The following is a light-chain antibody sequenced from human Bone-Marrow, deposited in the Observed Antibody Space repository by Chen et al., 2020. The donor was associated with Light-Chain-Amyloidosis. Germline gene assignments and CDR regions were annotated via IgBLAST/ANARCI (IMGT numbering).Light chain of an antibody. V-gene: IGKV3-11*01. CDR1: QSVSSY. Sequence: EIVLTQSPATLSLSPGERATLSCRASQSVSSYLAWYQQKPGQAPRLLIYDASNRATGIPARFSGSGSGTDFTLTISSREPEDCAVYYCQQRSNWPITFGQGTRLEIK. CDR2: DAS. CDR3: QQRSNWPIT. J-gene: IGKJ5*01.